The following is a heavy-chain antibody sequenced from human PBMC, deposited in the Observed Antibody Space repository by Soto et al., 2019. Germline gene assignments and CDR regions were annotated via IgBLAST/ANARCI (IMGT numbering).Heavy chain of an antibody. CDR1: GFTFSNYG. CDR3: GRDWVWFGAHPIDN. CDR2: ISYDGSIE. D-gene: IGHD3-10*01. V-gene: IGHV3-30*03. J-gene: IGHJ4*02. Sequence: GGSLRLSCAASGFTFSNYGMHWVRQAQGKGLDWVAVISYDGSIEYYSESVKGRFTMSRDNSENTVYLQMNSLRTEDTAVYFCGRDWVWFGAHPIDNWGQGTLVTVSS.